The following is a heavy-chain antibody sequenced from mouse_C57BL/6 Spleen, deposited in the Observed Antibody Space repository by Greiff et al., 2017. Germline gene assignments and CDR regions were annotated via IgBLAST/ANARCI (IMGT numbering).Heavy chain of an antibody. V-gene: IGHV14-3*01. CDR1: GYNINNSY. CDR2: IHPANGDT. CDR3: AIYDSNYLYSMDY. Sequence: VQLQQSVAELVRPGASVKLSCKASGYNINNSYMHWVKQRPGQGLEWIGRIHPANGDTKYAQKFQGKATMTVDKSSSTAYLQLSSLTSEDSAVYYCAIYDSNYLYSMDYWGQGTSVTVSS. D-gene: IGHD2-5*01. J-gene: IGHJ4*01.